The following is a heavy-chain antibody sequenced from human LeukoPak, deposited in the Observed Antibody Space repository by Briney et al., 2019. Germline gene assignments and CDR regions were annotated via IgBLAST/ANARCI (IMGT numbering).Heavy chain of an antibody. CDR1: GGSISSSSYY. CDR3: ARRRLGATTPLFVDY. V-gene: IGHV4-39*01. D-gene: IGHD1-26*01. J-gene: IGHJ4*02. CDR2: IYYSGST. Sequence: KPSETLSLTCTVSGGSISSSSYYWGWIRQPPGKGLEWIGSIYYSGSTYYNPSLKSRVTISVDTSKNQFSLKLSSVTAADTAVYYCARRRLGATTPLFVDYWGQGTLVTVSS.